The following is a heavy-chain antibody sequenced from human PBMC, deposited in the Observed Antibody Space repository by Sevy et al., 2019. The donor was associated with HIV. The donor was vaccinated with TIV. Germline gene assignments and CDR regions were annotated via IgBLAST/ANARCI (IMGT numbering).Heavy chain of an antibody. V-gene: IGHV3-21*01. J-gene: IGHJ4*02. CDR3: ARDFLWTYYYDSSGPAGYFDY. Sequence: GGSLRLSCAASGFTFSSYSMNWVRQAPGKGLEWVSSISSSSSYIYYADSVKGRFTISRDNAKNSLYLQMNSLRAEDTDVYYWARDFLWTYYYDSSGPAGYFDYWGQGTLVTVSS. D-gene: IGHD3-22*01. CDR2: ISSSSSYI. CDR1: GFTFSSYS.